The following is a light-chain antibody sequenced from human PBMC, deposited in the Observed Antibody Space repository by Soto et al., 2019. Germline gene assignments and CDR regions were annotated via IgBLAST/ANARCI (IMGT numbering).Light chain of an antibody. J-gene: IGKJ1*01. V-gene: IGKV1-5*03. Sequence: DIQMTQSPSTLSASVGDRVTITCRASQSVDTCLAWYQQKPGKAPHLLTYKASNLETGVPSRFRGSGSVTEFTLTTSSLQPDHFAPNYCQQFSLYRSTLGQGPKVEIK. CDR3: QQFSLYRST. CDR1: QSVDTC. CDR2: KAS.